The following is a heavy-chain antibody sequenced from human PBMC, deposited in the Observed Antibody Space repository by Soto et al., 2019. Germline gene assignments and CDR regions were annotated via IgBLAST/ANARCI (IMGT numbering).Heavy chain of an antibody. CDR2: IYAADSES. J-gene: IGHJ4*02. D-gene: IGHD3-3*01. Sequence: PGESLKISCKGSGYRFTSYWIAWVRQKPGKGLEWMGTIYAADSESKYSPSFQGQVSFSADKSNNTAHLHWSSLKASDTATYFCAIFVSYYDFLNVYNDYLDYWGQGPPVPVSS. V-gene: IGHV5-51*01. CDR3: AIFVSYYDFLNVYNDYLDY. CDR1: GYRFTSYW.